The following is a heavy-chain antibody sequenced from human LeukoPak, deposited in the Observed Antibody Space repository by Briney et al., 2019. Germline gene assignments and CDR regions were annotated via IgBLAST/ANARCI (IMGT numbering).Heavy chain of an antibody. D-gene: IGHD3-10*01. CDR1: GLTFSAYG. V-gene: IGHV4-34*01. Sequence: GSLRLSCAASGLTFSAYGMSWVRQPPGKGLEWIGEINHSGSTNYNPSLKSRVTISVDTSKNQFSLKLSSVTAADTAVYYCASCDSGSYCNYWGQGTLVTVSS. CDR2: INHSGST. CDR3: ASCDSGSYCNY. J-gene: IGHJ4*02.